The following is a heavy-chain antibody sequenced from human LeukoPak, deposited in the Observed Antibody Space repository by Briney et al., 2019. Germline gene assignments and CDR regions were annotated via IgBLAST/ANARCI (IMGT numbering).Heavy chain of an antibody. CDR2: IYPGDSHT. CDR3: ASSGLGYCSGGSCYSESIDWFDP. V-gene: IGHV5-51*01. Sequence: GGSLQISCQGSGSVFTSYGLGWVRPVPGKGREWMGIIYPGDSHTRYSASFQGQATNSADKSISTAYLQWSSLNASDTAMYYCASSGLGYCSGGSCYSESIDWFDPWGQGTLVTVSS. J-gene: IGHJ5*02. CDR1: GSVFTSYG. D-gene: IGHD2-15*01.